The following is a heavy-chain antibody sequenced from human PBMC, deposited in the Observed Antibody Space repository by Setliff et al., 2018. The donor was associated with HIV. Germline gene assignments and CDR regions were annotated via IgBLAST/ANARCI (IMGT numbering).Heavy chain of an antibody. CDR2: IRSKVDGGAA. J-gene: IGHJ4*02. V-gene: IGHV3-15*05. Sequence: LRLSCAASGFIFSSYAMNWVRQAPGKGLEWVGRIRSKVDGGAADYAAPVKGRFTISRDDSKNTLYLQMSSLKTEDTAVYYCTTESVFLDYFFDYWGQGTLVTVSS. CDR3: TTESVFLDYFFDY. D-gene: IGHD3-9*01. CDR1: GFIFSSYA.